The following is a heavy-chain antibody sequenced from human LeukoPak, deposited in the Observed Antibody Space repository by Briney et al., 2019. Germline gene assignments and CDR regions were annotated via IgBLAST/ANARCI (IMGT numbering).Heavy chain of an antibody. CDR3: VRCGSYLTRADY. D-gene: IGHD1-26*01. V-gene: IGHV4-39*01. Sequence: TSETLSLTCTVSGGSISRSGNYWGWIRQPPGKGLEWLATIYYSGSTYYNPSLKSRVTISVDTSENQFSLKLSSVTAADTAVYYCVRCGSYLTRADYWGQGTLVTVSS. J-gene: IGHJ4*02. CDR1: GGSISRSGNY. CDR2: IYYSGST.